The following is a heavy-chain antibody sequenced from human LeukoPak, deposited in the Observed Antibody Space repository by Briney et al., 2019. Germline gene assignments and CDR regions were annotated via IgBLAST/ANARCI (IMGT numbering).Heavy chain of an antibody. Sequence: PSETLSLTCAVYGGSFSDYYWNWIPQSPGKGLEWIGEINHNGGINYYTSLKSRVTLSLDTSMNHVSLRLTSVTAADTGVYYCARGFLAHFYGSSSHDYWGQGTLVSVSS. J-gene: IGHJ4*02. CDR2: INHNGGI. CDR1: GGSFSDYY. D-gene: IGHD3-10*01. CDR3: ARGFLAHFYGSSSHDY. V-gene: IGHV4-34*01.